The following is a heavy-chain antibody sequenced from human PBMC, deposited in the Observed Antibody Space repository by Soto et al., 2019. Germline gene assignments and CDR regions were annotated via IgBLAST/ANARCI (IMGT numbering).Heavy chain of an antibody. Sequence: GASVKVSCKTSCYTFSSYVISWVRQVPGQGLEWMGWISAYNGYTDYAQKLQGRVTMTTDTSTSTAYMELRSLRSDDTAVYYCARGTTVTTPYYYMDVWGKGTPVTVSS. CDR2: ISAYNGYT. D-gene: IGHD4-4*01. V-gene: IGHV1-18*01. J-gene: IGHJ6*03. CDR3: ARGTTVTTPYYYMDV. CDR1: CYTFSSYV.